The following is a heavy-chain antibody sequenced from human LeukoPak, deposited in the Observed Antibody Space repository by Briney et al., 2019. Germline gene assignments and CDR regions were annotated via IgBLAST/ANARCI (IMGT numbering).Heavy chain of an antibody. Sequence: ASVKVSCKASGYTFTSYGISWVRQAPGQGHEWMGWISAYNGNTNYAQKLQGRVTMTTDTSTSTAYMELRSLRSDDTAVYYCARDRPRTIGGYYYYGMDVWGQGTTLTVSS. CDR1: GYTFTSYG. CDR3: ARDRPRTIGGYYYYGMDV. V-gene: IGHV1-18*01. J-gene: IGHJ6*02. D-gene: IGHD1/OR15-1a*01. CDR2: ISAYNGNT.